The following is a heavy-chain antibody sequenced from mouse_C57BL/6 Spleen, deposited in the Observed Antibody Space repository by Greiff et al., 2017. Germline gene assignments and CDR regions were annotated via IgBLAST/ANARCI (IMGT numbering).Heavy chain of an antibody. V-gene: IGHV1-62-2*01. CDR3: ARHESSHYYGSSAWFAY. CDR1: GYTFTEYT. J-gene: IGHJ3*01. D-gene: IGHD1-1*01. CDR2: FYPGSGSI. Sequence: QVQLQQPGAELVKPGASVKLSCKASGYTFTEYTIHWVKQRSGQGLEWIGWFYPGSGSIKYNEKFKDKATLTADKSSSTVYMELSRLTSEDSAVYFCARHESSHYYGSSAWFAYWGQGTLVTVSA.